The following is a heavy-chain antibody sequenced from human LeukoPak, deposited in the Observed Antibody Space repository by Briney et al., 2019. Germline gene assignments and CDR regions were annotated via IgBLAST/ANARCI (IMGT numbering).Heavy chain of an antibody. CDR2: FDPKDGET. J-gene: IGHJ6*02. V-gene: IGHV1-24*01. Sequence: ASVKVSCKVSGYTLTELSMHWVRQAPGKGLEWMGGFDPKDGETIYAQKFQGRVTMTEDTSTDTAYMELSSLRSEDTAAYYCATLRATAPPAGYYYYYGMDVWGQGTTVTVSS. CDR1: GYTLTELS. D-gene: IGHD2-21*02. CDR3: ATLRATAPPAGYYYYYGMDV.